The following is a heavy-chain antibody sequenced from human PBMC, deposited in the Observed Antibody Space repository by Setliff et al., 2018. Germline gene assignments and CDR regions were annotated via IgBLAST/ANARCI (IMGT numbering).Heavy chain of an antibody. CDR3: ARENGYCSGGACYFMLDY. V-gene: IGHV4-39*07. CDR1: GDSISSPTYH. Sequence: SETLSLTCTVSGDSISSPTYHWGWVRQPPGKGLEWIGSIYYNGNTYYNPSLRSRLTLSLDTAKNQFSLELRAVTAADTALYYCARENGYCSGGACYFMLDYWGQGTLVTVSS. CDR2: IYYNGNT. D-gene: IGHD2-15*01. J-gene: IGHJ4*02.